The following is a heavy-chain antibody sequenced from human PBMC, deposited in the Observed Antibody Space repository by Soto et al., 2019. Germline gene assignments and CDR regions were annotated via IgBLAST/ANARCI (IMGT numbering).Heavy chain of an antibody. J-gene: IGHJ4*02. CDR1: GFAFTSSA. CDR3: AKGAPGTPYFAN. V-gene: IGHV3-23*01. D-gene: IGHD6-13*01. CDR2: VSGSGATT. Sequence: GGSLRLSCGGSGFAFTSSAMNWVRQAPGKGLEWVSAVSGSGATTWYADSLRGRFSISRDNSNNTVYLQMNSLRAEDTAVYYCAKGAPGTPYFANWGQGVLVTVSS.